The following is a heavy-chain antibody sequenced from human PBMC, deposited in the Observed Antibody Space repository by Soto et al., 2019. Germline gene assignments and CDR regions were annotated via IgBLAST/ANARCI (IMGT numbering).Heavy chain of an antibody. CDR3: ARDLVPGYTGYSDY. CDR1: GYTFSNYG. Sequence: ASVKVSCKPSGYTFSNYGINWVRQAPGQGLEWMGWISAYNGNTNFAQKVQGRVSLTTDPSSPTAYMDLRSLTFDYTAVYFCARDLVPGYTGYSDYWGKGTLVTVSS. D-gene: IGHD5-12*01. J-gene: IGHJ4*02. V-gene: IGHV1-18*01. CDR2: ISAYNGNT.